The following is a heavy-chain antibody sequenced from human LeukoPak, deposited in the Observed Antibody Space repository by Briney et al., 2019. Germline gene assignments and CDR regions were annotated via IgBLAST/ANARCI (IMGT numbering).Heavy chain of an antibody. D-gene: IGHD1-26*01. CDR1: GYTFTSYY. CDR3: AAGSDMWEPGVVDY. J-gene: IGHJ4*02. V-gene: IGHV1-46*01. Sequence: ASVKVSCKASGYTFTSYYMHWVRQAPGQGLEWMGIINPSGGSTSYAQKFQERVTITRDMSTSTAYMELSSLRSEDTAVYYCAAGSDMWEPGVVDYWGQGTLVTVSS. CDR2: INPSGGST.